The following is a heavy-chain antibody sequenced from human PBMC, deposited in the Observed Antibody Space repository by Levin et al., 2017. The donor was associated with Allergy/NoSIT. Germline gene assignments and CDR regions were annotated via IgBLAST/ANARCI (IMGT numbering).Heavy chain of an antibody. Sequence: PSETLSLTCAVYGESFSGYHWSWIRQPPGKGLEWIGEINHSGSTNYNPSLKSRVTISIDTSKNQFSLKLSSVTAADTAVYYCARSVAGLDYWGQGTLVTVSS. J-gene: IGHJ4*02. D-gene: IGHD6-19*01. V-gene: IGHV4-34*01. CDR3: ARSVAGLDY. CDR1: GESFSGYH. CDR2: INHSGST.